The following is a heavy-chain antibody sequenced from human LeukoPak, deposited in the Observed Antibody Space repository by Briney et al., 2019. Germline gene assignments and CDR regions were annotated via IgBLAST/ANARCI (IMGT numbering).Heavy chain of an antibody. CDR1: GFTFSSYW. Sequence: GGSLRLSCAASGFTFSSYWMHSVRQAPGKGLVWVSRIYTDGSSTSYADSVKGRFTISRDNAKNTLYLQMNSLRAEDTAVYYCARDGYGSGSPNDYWGQGTLVTVSS. V-gene: IGHV3-74*01. CDR2: IYTDGSST. CDR3: ARDGYGSGSPNDY. D-gene: IGHD6-19*01. J-gene: IGHJ4*02.